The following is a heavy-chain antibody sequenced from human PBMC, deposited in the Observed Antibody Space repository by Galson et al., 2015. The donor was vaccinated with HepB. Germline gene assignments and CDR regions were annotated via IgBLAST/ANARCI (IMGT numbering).Heavy chain of an antibody. Sequence: SLRLSCAASGFTNYWMHWVRQAPGRGLVWVSRINSDGSSTSYADSVKGRFTISRDNAKNTLYLQMDSLRDEDTAVYYCAREGPRTGEVTKAFDMWVQGTIVTVSS. CDR3: AREGPRTGEVTKAFDM. D-gene: IGHD7-27*01. J-gene: IGHJ3*02. CDR1: GFTNYW. V-gene: IGHV3-74*01. CDR2: INSDGSST.